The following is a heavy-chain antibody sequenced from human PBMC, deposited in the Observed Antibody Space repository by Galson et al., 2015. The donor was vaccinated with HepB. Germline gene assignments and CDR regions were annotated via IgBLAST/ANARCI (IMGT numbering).Heavy chain of an antibody. D-gene: IGHD3-22*01. Sequence: SLRLSCAASGFTFSTYAMSWVRQAPGKGLEWVSAITGSGYSTYYTDSVKGRFAISRDNSKNMLYLQMNSLRVEDTAVYYCAKVSYDSSGYYCFDFWGQGTLVTVSS. J-gene: IGHJ4*02. CDR3: AKVSYDSSGYYCFDF. V-gene: IGHV3-23*01. CDR2: ITGSGYST. CDR1: GFTFSTYA.